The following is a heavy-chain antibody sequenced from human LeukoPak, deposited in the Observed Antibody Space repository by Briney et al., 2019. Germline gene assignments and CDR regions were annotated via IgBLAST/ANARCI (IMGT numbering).Heavy chain of an antibody. Sequence: GASVKVSFKACEFTFTSSAMQWVRQVRGQRLGWIGWIVVGSGNTNYAQKLQERVTITRDMSTSTAYMELSSLRSEDAAVYYCAADMVRDTPLGYWGQGTLVTVSS. CDR1: EFTFTSSA. D-gene: IGHD3-10*01. V-gene: IGHV1-58*02. CDR3: AADMVRDTPLGY. J-gene: IGHJ4*02. CDR2: IVVGSGNT.